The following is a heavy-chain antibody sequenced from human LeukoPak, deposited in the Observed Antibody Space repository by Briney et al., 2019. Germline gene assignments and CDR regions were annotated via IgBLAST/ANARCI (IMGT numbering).Heavy chain of an antibody. CDR3: AREVAAAGTYDY. Sequence: TQTLSLTCTVSGGSISSGGYYWSWIRQHPGKGLEWIGYIYYSGSTYYNPSLKSRVTISVDTSKNQFSLKLSSVTAADTAVYYCAREVAAAGTYDYWGQGTLVTVSS. D-gene: IGHD6-13*01. CDR1: GGSISSGGYY. V-gene: IGHV4-31*03. J-gene: IGHJ4*02. CDR2: IYYSGST.